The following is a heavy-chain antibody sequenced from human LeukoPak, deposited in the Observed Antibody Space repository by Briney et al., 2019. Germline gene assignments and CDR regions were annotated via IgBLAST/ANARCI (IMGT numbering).Heavy chain of an antibody. V-gene: IGHV1-2*04. Sequence: SXXASGXXFTXYYXHWVRQAPXQGREWXXXINPNSGGTNYAQKFQGWVTMTRDTSISTAYMELSRLRSDDTAVYYCARAGQFHYYDSSGYYPYWGQGTLVTVSS. CDR1: GXXFTXYY. CDR3: ARAGQFHYYDSSGYYPY. J-gene: IGHJ4*02. D-gene: IGHD3-22*01. CDR2: INPNSGGT.